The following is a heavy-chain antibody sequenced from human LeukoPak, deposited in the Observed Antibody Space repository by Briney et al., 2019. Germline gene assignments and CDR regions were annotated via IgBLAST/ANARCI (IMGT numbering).Heavy chain of an antibody. CDR1: GFTFSSYG. J-gene: IGHJ6*02. D-gene: IGHD3-3*01. Sequence: GGSLRLSCAASGFTFSSYGMHWVRQAPGKGLEWVAVISYDGSNKYYADSVKGRFTISRDNSKNTLYLQMNSLRAEDTAVYYCAKDAADFWSGYGDYYGMDVRGQGTTVTISS. CDR3: AKDAADFWSGYGDYYGMDV. V-gene: IGHV3-30*18. CDR2: ISYDGSNK.